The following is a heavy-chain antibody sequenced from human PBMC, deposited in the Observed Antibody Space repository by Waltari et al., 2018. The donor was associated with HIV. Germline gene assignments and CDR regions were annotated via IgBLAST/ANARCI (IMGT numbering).Heavy chain of an antibody. V-gene: IGHV3-15*01. CDR1: GFTFSYAW. Sequence: EVQLVESGGGLIKPGGSLRLSCAASGFTFSYAWRSCVRQSPGRGLGWVCRNKTKTNCGTKNYAAPVKGIFTISRDDSKNTLYLQMNNLKTEDTAVYYCATDRRGAFDIWGQGTMVTVSS. J-gene: IGHJ3*02. CDR2: NKTKTNCGTK. CDR3: ATDRRGAFDI.